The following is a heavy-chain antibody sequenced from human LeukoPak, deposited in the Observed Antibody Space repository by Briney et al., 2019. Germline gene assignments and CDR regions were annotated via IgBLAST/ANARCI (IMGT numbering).Heavy chain of an antibody. J-gene: IGHJ3*02. CDR3: AKDSFPYNGRWDAFDI. V-gene: IGHV3-23*01. CDR2: IDGADGGG. D-gene: IGHD1-14*01. CDR1: GFTFSSYA. Sequence: GGSLRLSCAASGFTFSSYAMSWVRQAPGKGLEWVSSIDGADGGGHYIDSVRGRFTISRDNSRNTLYLQMNSLRAEDTAVYYCAKDSFPYNGRWDAFDIWGQGTMVTVSS.